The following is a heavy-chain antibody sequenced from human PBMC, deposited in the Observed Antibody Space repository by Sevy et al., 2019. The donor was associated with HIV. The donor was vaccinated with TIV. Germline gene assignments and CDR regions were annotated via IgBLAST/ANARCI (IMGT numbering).Heavy chain of an antibody. J-gene: IGHJ4*02. Sequence: SETLSLTCTVSGDSITSLYWNWIRQPPGKGLEWIANIYYNGHINYNPSLKSRVTLSLDTSKNQFSLQLSSVTAADTAMYYCAGENAWGRGYSWGQGTLVTVSS. V-gene: IGHV4-59*08. CDR3: AGENAWGRGYS. CDR2: IYYNGHI. D-gene: IGHD1-26*01. CDR1: GDSITSLY.